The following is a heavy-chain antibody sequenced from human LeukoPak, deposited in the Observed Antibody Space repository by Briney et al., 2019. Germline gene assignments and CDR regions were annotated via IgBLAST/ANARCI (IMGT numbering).Heavy chain of an antibody. D-gene: IGHD1-1*01. CDR1: GYSFTSYW. V-gene: IGHV5-51*01. J-gene: IGHJ3*02. CDR2: IYPGDSDT. Sequence: GESLKISCKGSGYSFTSYWIGWVRQMPGKGLEWMGIIYPGDSDTRYSPSFQGQVTISADKSISTTYLQWGSLKASDTAMYYCARQLNWNDDAFDIWGQGTMVTVSS. CDR3: ARQLNWNDDAFDI.